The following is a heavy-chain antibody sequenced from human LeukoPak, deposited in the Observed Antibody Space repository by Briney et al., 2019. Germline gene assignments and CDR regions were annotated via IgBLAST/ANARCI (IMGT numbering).Heavy chain of an antibody. CDR3: ARWYDSNPDY. D-gene: IGHD3-22*01. CDR1: GFTFSSYE. V-gene: IGHV3-48*03. Sequence: GGSLRLSCAASGFTFSSYEMNWVRQAPGKGLEWVSYISSSGSTIYYADSVKGRFTISRDNAKNSLYLQMNSLRAEDTAVYYCARWYDSNPDYWGQGTLVTVSS. J-gene: IGHJ4*02. CDR2: ISSSGSTI.